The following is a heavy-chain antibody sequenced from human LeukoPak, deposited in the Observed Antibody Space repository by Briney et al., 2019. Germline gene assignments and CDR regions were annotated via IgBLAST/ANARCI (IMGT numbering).Heavy chain of an antibody. CDR1: GGSISSGSYY. Sequence: TLSLTCTVSGGSISSGSYYWSWIRQPAGKGLEWIGRIYTSGSTNYNPSLKSRVTISVDTSKNQFSLKLSSVTAADTAVYYCARGVVVVPAATDAFDIWGQGTMVTVSS. CDR2: IYTSGST. D-gene: IGHD2-2*01. V-gene: IGHV4-61*02. CDR3: ARGVVVVPAATDAFDI. J-gene: IGHJ3*02.